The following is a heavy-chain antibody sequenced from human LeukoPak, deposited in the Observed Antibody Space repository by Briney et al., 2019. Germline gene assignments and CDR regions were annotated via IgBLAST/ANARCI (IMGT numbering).Heavy chain of an antibody. V-gene: IGHV4-38-2*02. Sequence: SETLSLTCSVSGSSITSVSYWAWIRQAPEKGLEWIGSLSHSGATYYNPSLTSRLSTSVDTSNNRFSLTLRSVTAADTAVYYCARVGSSNSYYDYWGPGTLVTVSS. CDR1: GSSITSVSY. CDR2: LSHSGAT. J-gene: IGHJ4*02. CDR3: ARVGSSNSYYDY. D-gene: IGHD3-10*01.